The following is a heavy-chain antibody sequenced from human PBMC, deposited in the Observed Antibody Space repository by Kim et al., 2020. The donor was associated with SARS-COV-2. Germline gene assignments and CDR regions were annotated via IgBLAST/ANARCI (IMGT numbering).Heavy chain of an antibody. D-gene: IGHD3-3*01. CDR1: GGSVRSGSYY. V-gene: IGHV4-61*01. J-gene: IGHJ3*02. CDR3: ARREWPAYGFDI. CDR2: IYYSGST. Sequence: SETLSLTCTVSGGSVRSGSYYWTWIRQPPGKGLEWIGYIYYSGSTDYNPSLKSRVTISVDTSKKQFSLNLNSVTAADTAVYYCARREWPAYGFDIWGQGTMVAVSS.